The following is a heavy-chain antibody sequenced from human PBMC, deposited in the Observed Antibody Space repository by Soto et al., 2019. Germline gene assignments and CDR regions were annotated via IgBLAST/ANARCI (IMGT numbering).Heavy chain of an antibody. V-gene: IGHV3-74*01. CDR2: INGDGSQT. Sequence: PGGSLRLSCAASGFSLSTHWMHWVRQVPGKGLVWVSRINGDGSQTTYADSVRGRLTVSRDNAKNTLYLQMNNLRVEDTAVYYCAGDSPSDSTVAGDYWGQGTLVTVSS. CDR3: AGDSPSDSTVAGDY. CDR1: GFSLSTHW. J-gene: IGHJ4*02. D-gene: IGHD3-22*01.